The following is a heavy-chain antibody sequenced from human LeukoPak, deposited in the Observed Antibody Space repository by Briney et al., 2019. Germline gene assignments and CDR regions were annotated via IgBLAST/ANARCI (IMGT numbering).Heavy chain of an antibody. CDR3: ARDVYDIWSGYFDY. D-gene: IGHD3-3*01. Sequence: SETLSLTCTVSGGSISSYYWSWIRQPPGKGLEWIGYIYYSGGTNYNPSLKSRVTMSVDTSKNQFSLKVTSVTAADTAVYYCARDVYDIWSGYFDYWGQGTLVTVSS. V-gene: IGHV4-59*12. J-gene: IGHJ4*02. CDR1: GGSISSYY. CDR2: IYYSGGT.